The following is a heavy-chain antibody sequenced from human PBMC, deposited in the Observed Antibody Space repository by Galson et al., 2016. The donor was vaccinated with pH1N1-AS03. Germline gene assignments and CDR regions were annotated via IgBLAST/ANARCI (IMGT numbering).Heavy chain of an antibody. J-gene: IGHJ4*02. CDR2: ISSGGEAI. CDR1: GFNLTDYY. Sequence: SLRLSCAASGFNLTDYYINWIRQAPGKGLEWVAHISSGGEAIFYADSVKGRFTTSRDNAKSSVYLQIHSLRADDTAVYYCATTDGYNSYFDYWGQGTLVTVSP. V-gene: IGHV3-11*01. D-gene: IGHD5-24*01. CDR3: ATTDGYNSYFDY.